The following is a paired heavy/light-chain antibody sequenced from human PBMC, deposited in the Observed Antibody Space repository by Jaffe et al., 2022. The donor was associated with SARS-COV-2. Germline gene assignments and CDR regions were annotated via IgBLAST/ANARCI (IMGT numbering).Heavy chain of an antibody. CDR2: IIPIFGTA. Sequence: QVQLVQSGAEVKKPGSSVKVSCKASGGTFSSYAISWVRQAPGQGLEWMGGIIPIFGTANYAQKFQGRVTITADESTSTAYMELSSLRSEDTAVYYCARARYSSGWEGVDYYYYGMDVWGQGTTVTVSS. J-gene: IGHJ6*02. D-gene: IGHD6-19*01. CDR1: GGTFSSYA. V-gene: IGHV1-69*01. CDR3: ARARYSSGWEGVDYYYYGMDV.
Light chain of an antibody. CDR3: CSYAGSSTLVV. CDR1: SSDVGSYNL. Sequence: QSALTQPASVSGSPGQSITISCTGTSSDVGSYNLVSWYQQHPGKAPKLMIYEVSKRPSGVSNRFSGSKSGNTASLTISGLQAEDEADYYCCSYAGSSTLVVFGGGTKLTVL. J-gene: IGLJ2*01. V-gene: IGLV2-23*02. CDR2: EVS.